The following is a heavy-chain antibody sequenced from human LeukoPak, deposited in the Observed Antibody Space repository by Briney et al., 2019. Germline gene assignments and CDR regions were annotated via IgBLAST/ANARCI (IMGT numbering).Heavy chain of an antibody. V-gene: IGHV3-30*18. J-gene: IGHJ4*02. Sequence: GGSLTLSCAASGFTFSSYGMLWLRQAPGKGLEWVGVISYDGSNKYYADSVKGRFTISRDNSKNTLYLQMNSLRAEDTAVYYCAKDRGPTGTYYFGYLGQGTLGAVSS. D-gene: IGHD1-1*01. CDR2: ISYDGSNK. CDR3: AKDRGPTGTYYFGY. CDR1: GFTFSSYG.